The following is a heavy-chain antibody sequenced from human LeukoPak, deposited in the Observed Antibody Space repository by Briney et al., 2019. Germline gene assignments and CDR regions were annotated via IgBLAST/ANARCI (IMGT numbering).Heavy chain of an antibody. CDR1: GFTFSSYA. Sequence: GGSLRLSCAASGFTFSSYAMSWVRQAPGKGLECISGFSGSGGSTYYADSVKGRFTISRDNSKNTLYLQMNSLRAEDTAVYYCARQTHAFDIWGQGTMVTVSS. CDR2: FSGSGGST. CDR3: ARQTHAFDI. V-gene: IGHV3-23*01. J-gene: IGHJ3*02.